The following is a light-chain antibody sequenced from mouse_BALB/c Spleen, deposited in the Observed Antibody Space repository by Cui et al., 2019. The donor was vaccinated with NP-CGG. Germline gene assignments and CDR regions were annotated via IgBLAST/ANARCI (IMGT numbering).Light chain of an antibody. CDR2: GTN. V-gene: IGLV1*01. CDR3: TLWYSNHWV. Sequence: QAVVPQESALTISPGKTVTLTCRSSTGAVTTSNYANWVQEKPDHLFTGLIGGTNNRAPGVPARFSGSLIGDKAALTITGAQTEDEAIYFCTLWYSNHWVFGGGTKLTVL. CDR1: TGAVTTSNY. J-gene: IGLJ1*01.